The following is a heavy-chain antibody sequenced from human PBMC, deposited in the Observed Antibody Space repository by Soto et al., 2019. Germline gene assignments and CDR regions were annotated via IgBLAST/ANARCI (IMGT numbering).Heavy chain of an antibody. Sequence: EVRVVESGGGLVQPGGSLRLSCVASGFTFSNFWMSWFRQAPGKGLEWVANIKGDGSEKWYVDSVKGRLTISRDNAKNSVYLQMNSLRVEDTALYYCGRDEVRNGVGVWGQGTTVTVSS. CDR3: GRDEVRNGVGV. CDR1: GFTFSNFW. V-gene: IGHV3-7*01. J-gene: IGHJ6*02. CDR2: IKGDGSEK.